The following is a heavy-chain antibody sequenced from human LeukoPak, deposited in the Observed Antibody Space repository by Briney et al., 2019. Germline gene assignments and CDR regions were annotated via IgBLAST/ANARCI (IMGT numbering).Heavy chain of an antibody. Sequence: GGSLRLSCVASGFTFSSHGMNWVRQAPGKGLEWVSSIGSSGSYIYYADSLTGRFTISRDNAKNSLYLQMNSLRAEDTAMYYCARRATTERGHSYGLDFWGQGTLVTVSS. CDR2: IGSSGSYI. J-gene: IGHJ4*02. V-gene: IGHV3-21*04. CDR1: GFTFSSHG. CDR3: ARRATTERGHSYGLDF. D-gene: IGHD5-18*01.